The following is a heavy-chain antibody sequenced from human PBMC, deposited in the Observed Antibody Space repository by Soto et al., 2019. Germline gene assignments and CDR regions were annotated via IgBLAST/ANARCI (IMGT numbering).Heavy chain of an antibody. CDR3: ARTYGSGSWWFDP. V-gene: IGHV4-59*01. CDR1: GDSISSDY. D-gene: IGHD3-10*01. J-gene: IGHJ5*02. CDR2: MSYSGNT. Sequence: SETLSLTCIVSGDSISSDYWSWIRQPPGKGLEWIGHMSYSGNTNHNPSLKSRISISVDTSKNQLSLKLTSVTAADTAVYYCARTYGSGSWWFDPWGQGTLVTVSS.